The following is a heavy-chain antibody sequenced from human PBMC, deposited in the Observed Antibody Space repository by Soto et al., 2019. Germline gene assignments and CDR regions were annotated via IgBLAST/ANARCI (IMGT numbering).Heavy chain of an antibody. CDR3: ARPRNIVIWFGELPDV. CDR1: GFTFSSHA. D-gene: IGHD3-10*01. V-gene: IGHV3-30-3*01. CDR2: ISYDGSDK. J-gene: IGHJ6*02. Sequence: QVQLVESGGGVVQPGRSLRLSCAASGFTFSSHAMHWVRQAPGKGLEWVGVISYDGSDKYYAVSVKGRFTISTDNSKNTLYLQMNSLRAEDTAAYYCARPRNIVIWFGELPDVWGQGTTVIVS.